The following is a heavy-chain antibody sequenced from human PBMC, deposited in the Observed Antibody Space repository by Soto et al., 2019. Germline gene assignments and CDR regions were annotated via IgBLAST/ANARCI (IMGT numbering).Heavy chain of an antibody. CDR2: IIPIFGTA. D-gene: IGHD5-12*01. Sequence: QVQLVQSGAEVKKPGSSVKVSCKASGGTFSSYAISWVRQAPGQGLEWMGGIIPIFGTANYAQKFQGRVTITADESTSTAYMELSSLRSEDTAVYYCARGDGYNSRPHPYGMDVWGQGTTVTVSS. CDR3: ARGDGYNSRPHPYGMDV. CDR1: GGTFSSYA. V-gene: IGHV1-69*12. J-gene: IGHJ6*02.